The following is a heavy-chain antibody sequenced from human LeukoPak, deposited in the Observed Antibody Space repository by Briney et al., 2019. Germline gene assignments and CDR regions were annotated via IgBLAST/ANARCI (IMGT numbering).Heavy chain of an antibody. CDR3: AKAPGIAAAGTGKYFQH. D-gene: IGHD6-13*01. V-gene: IGHV3-9*01. J-gene: IGHJ1*01. CDR2: ISWNSGSI. Sequence: PGRSLRLSCAASGFTFDDYAMHWVRQAPGKGLEWVSGISWNSGSIGYADSVKGRFTISRDNAKNSLYLQMNSLRAEDTALYYCAKAPGIAAAGTGKYFQHWGQGTLVTVSS. CDR1: GFTFDDYA.